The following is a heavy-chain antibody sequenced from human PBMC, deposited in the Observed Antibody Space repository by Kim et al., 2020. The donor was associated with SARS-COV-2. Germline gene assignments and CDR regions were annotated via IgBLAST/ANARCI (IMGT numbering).Heavy chain of an antibody. J-gene: IGHJ4*02. CDR1: GFTFSSYG. CDR3: ARRPLLDY. Sequence: GGSLRLSCAASGFTFSSYGMHWVRQAPGKGLEWVAVVSDDGSEKYYADSVKGRFTISKDSSKDTLYLQMNGLTPEDTAVYYSARRPLLDYWGQGTLVTVSS. V-gene: IGHV3-30*03. CDR2: VSDDGSEK.